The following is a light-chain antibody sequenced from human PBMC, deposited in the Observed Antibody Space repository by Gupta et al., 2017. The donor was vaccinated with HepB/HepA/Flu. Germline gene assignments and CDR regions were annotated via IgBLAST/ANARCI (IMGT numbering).Light chain of an antibody. CDR2: GAS. J-gene: IGKJ4*01. CDR3: QQYNNWPLT. CDR1: QSVSSN. V-gene: IGKV3-15*01. Sequence: EIVMTHSPATQSVSPGERATLSCRASQSVSSNLALYQQKPGQAPRLLIYGASTRATGIPARFSGSGSGTEFTLTISSLQSEDSAVYYCQQYNNWPLTFGGGTKVEIK.